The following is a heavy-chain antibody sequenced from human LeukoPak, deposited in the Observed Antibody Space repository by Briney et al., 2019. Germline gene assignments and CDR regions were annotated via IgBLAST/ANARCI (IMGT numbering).Heavy chain of an antibody. CDR3: ARDIVVVPAAKVDAFDI. D-gene: IGHD2-2*01. CDR2: INPNSGGT. Sequence: GAPVKVSCKASGYTFTGYYMHWVRQAPGQGLEWMGWINPNSGGTNYAQKFQGWVTMTRGTSISTAYMELSRLRSDDTAVYYCARDIVVVPAAKVDAFDIWGQGTMVTVSS. J-gene: IGHJ3*02. V-gene: IGHV1-2*04. CDR1: GYTFTGYY.